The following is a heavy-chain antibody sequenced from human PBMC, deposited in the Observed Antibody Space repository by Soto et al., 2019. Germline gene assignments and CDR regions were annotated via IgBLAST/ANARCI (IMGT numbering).Heavy chain of an antibody. CDR2: IVPIFGTT. Sequence: VQLVQSGAEVKKPGSSVKVSCKVSGGTXXNYAIDWVRXXPGHGLEWMGGIVPIFGTTYYTQKFQGRATIIADDSTTTAYLEMSSLRSEDTAIYYCARXXAVXXXYXXHGLDVWGQGTAVTVSS. J-gene: IGHJ6*02. CDR1: GGTXXNYA. CDR3: ARXXAVXXXYXXHGLDV. V-gene: IGHV1-69*12. D-gene: IGHD6-19*01.